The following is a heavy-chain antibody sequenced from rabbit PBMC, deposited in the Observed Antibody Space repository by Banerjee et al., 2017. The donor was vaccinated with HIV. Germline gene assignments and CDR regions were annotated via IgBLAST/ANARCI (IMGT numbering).Heavy chain of an antibody. Sequence: QEQLVESGGDLVQPEGSLTLTCKASGFTLSSGYDMCWVRQAPGKGLEWIGYINTGSGNIYCASWAKGRFTITRSTSLNTVTLQLNSLTAADTATYFCARVGYAGYVYAGEYYFNLWGPGTLVTVS. J-gene: IGHJ4*01. D-gene: IGHD6-1*01. CDR1: GFTLSSGYD. CDR3: ARVGYAGYVYAGEYYFNL. CDR2: INTGSGNI. V-gene: IGHV1S47*01.